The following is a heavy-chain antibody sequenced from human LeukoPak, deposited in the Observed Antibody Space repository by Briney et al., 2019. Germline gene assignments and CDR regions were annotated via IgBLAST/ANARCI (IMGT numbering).Heavy chain of an antibody. D-gene: IGHD3-16*01. CDR1: GFTFSTYW. CDR3: ARASGLA. CDR2: INSDGSTI. V-gene: IGHV3-74*01. Sequence: GGSLRLSCAASGFTFSTYWMYWVRQAPGKGLVWVSRINSDGSTISYADSVKGRFTISTDNAKNTLYLQMNSLRAEDTAVYYCARASGLAWGQGTLVTVSS. J-gene: IGHJ5*02.